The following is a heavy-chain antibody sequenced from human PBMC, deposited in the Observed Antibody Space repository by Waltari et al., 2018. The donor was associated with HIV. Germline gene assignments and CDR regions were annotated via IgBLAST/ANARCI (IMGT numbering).Heavy chain of an antibody. Sequence: QVHLVESGGGVVQPGWSLRLSCAASGSIFNDNAPHWVRQAPGKGLGWISFISYDGVNQNYADSVKGRFTISRDDSRSRLYLQMNSLRREDTAVYYCVRESKLPGEFYPFEYWGQGTLVTVSS. J-gene: IGHJ4*02. CDR2: ISYDGVNQ. CDR3: VRESKLPGEFYPFEY. CDR1: GSIFNDNA. V-gene: IGHV3-30-3*01. D-gene: IGHD3-10*01.